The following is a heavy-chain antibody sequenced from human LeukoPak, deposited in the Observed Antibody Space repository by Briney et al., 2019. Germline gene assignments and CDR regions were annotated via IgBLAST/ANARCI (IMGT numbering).Heavy chain of an antibody. CDR1: GLTFSSYS. CDR2: ISSSSSYI. CDR3: ARRRITSFNWFDP. J-gene: IGHJ5*02. V-gene: IGHV3-21*01. D-gene: IGHD3-10*01. Sequence: GGSLRLSCAASGLTFSSYSMNWVRQAPGKGLEWVSSISSSSSYIYYADSVKGRFTISRDNAKNSLYLQMNSLRAEDTAVYYCARRRITSFNWFDPWGQGTLVTVSS.